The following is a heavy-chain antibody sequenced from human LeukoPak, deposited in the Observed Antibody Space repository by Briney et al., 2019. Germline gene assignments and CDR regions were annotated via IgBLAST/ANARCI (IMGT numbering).Heavy chain of an antibody. V-gene: IGHV3-30*03. CDR1: GFTFSSYG. Sequence: GRSLRLSCAASGFTFSSYGMHWVRQAPGKGLEWVAVISYDGSNKYYADSVKGRFTISRDNSKNTLYLQMNSLRAEDTAVYYCARGRTGLYSVVTHFDYWGQGTLVTVSS. CDR2: ISYDGSNK. CDR3: ARGRTGLYSVVTHFDY. D-gene: IGHD3-22*01. J-gene: IGHJ4*02.